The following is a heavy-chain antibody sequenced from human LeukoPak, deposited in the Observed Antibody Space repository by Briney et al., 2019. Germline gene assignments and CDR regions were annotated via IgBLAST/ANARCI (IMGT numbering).Heavy chain of an antibody. Sequence: GGSLRLSCAASGFTFSDYYMSWIRQAPGKGLEWVSYISSSGSTIYYADSVKSRFTISRDNAKNSLYLQMNSLRAEDTAVYYCARPLSFRDDSSGYYLYGYWGQGTLVTVSS. V-gene: IGHV3-11*01. J-gene: IGHJ4*02. CDR3: ARPLSFRDDSSGYYLYGY. D-gene: IGHD3-22*01. CDR1: GFTFSDYY. CDR2: ISSSGSTI.